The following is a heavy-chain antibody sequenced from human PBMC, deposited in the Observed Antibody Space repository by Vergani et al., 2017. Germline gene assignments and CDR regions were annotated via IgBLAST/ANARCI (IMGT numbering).Heavy chain of an antibody. J-gene: IGHJ4*02. D-gene: IGHD3-9*01. V-gene: IGHV1-46*03. CDR3: ARGDYGILTGYRY. CDR2: INPSGGHT. CDR1: GYTFSNYY. Sequence: QVQVVQSGAEVKKSGASVKVSCKTSGYTFSNYYMHWVRQAPGQGLEWMGIINPSGGHTNYAQKFQGRVTMTRDTSTRTVCMELSSLRSEDTAIYYCARGDYGILTGYRYWGQGTLVTVSA.